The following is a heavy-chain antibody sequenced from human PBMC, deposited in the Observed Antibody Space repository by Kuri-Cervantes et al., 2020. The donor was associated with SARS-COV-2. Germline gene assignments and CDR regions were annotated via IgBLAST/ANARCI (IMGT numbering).Heavy chain of an antibody. CDR1: GFTFTGST. D-gene: IGHD2-8*01. CDR2: IVVGRGDT. CDR3: SLDAFDY. Sequence: SVKVSCKTSGFTFTGSTIQWVRQARGQGLEWIGWIVVGRGDTSYAQEFQDRVTITRDMSTATAYMELRTLRSEDTAVYFCSLDAFDYWGQGTLVTVSS. V-gene: IGHV1-58*02. J-gene: IGHJ4*02.